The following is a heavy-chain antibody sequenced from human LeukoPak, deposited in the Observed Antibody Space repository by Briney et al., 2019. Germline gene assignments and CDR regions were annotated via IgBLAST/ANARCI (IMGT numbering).Heavy chain of an antibody. CDR2: IIPILGIA. D-gene: IGHD6-13*01. V-gene: IGHV1-69*04. Sequence: SVKVSCKASGGTFSSYAISWARQAPGQGLEWMGRIIPILGIANYAQKFQGRVTITADKSTSTAYMELSSLRSEDTAVYYCATYSSSWEDYYYYYGMDVWGQGTTVTVSS. CDR3: ATYSSSWEDYYYYYGMDV. CDR1: GGTFSSYA. J-gene: IGHJ6*02.